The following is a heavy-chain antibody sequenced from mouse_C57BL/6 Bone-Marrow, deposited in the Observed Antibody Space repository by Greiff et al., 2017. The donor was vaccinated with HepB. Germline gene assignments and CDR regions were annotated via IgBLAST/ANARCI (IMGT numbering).Heavy chain of an antibody. Sequence: QVQLQQSGAELVRPGASVKLSCKASGYTFTDYYINWVKQRPGQGLEWIARIYPGSGNTYYNEKFKGKATLTAEKSSSTAYMQLSSLTSEDSAVYFCARTHYYGSSFYWYFDVWGTGTTVTVSS. CDR2: IYPGSGNT. V-gene: IGHV1-76*01. D-gene: IGHD1-1*01. J-gene: IGHJ1*03. CDR1: GYTFTDYY. CDR3: ARTHYYGSSFYWYFDV.